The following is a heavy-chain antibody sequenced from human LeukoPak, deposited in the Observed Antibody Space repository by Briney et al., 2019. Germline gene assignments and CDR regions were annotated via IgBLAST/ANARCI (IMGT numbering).Heavy chain of an antibody. J-gene: IGHJ4*02. CDR1: GGSISSGDYY. Sequence: SQTLSLTCTVSGGSISSGDYYWSWIRQPPGKGLEWIGYIYYSGSTYYNPSLKSRVTISVDTSKNQFSLELNSVTAADTAVYYCATRGGNYYDSSGYFDYWARGTLVTVSS. CDR3: ATRGGNYYDSSGYFDY. V-gene: IGHV4-30-4*01. D-gene: IGHD3-22*01. CDR2: IYYSGST.